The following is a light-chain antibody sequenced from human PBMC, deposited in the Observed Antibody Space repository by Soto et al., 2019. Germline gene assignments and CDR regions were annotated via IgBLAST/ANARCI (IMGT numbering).Light chain of an antibody. CDR2: DVS. CDR3: QQRGNWPWT. V-gene: IGKV3-11*01. Sequence: EIVLTQSPATLSLSPGERATLSCRASQSVSTYLAWYQQKPGQAPRLLIYDVSKRATGIPARFSGSGSGTDFTLTIGSLEPEDFAVYYCQQRGNWPWTFGQGTKVEI. CDR1: QSVSTY. J-gene: IGKJ1*01.